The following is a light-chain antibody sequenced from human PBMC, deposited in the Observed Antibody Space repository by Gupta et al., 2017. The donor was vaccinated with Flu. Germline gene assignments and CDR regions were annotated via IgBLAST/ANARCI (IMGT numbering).Light chain of an antibody. Sequence: GDRVTVTCRADEDIGYFLAWYQQQPGEAPKLLIYLASHLETGVPSRFSGSGSVTNFTLNISSLHPEDTATYFCQQSRTYPWTFGQGTRVEVK. CDR1: EDIGYF. J-gene: IGKJ1*01. CDR3: QQSRTYPWT. V-gene: IGKV1-12*01. CDR2: LAS.